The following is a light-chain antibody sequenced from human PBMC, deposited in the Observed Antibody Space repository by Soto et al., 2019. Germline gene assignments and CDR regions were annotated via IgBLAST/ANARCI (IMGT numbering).Light chain of an antibody. V-gene: IGLV2-8*01. J-gene: IGLJ1*01. CDR1: RSDVGGYNY. Sequence: QSVLTQPPSASGSPGQSVTVSCTGTRSDVGGYNYVSWYQQHPGKAPKLMIYEVNKRPSGVPDRFSGSKSGNTASLTVSGLQAEDEADYYCKSYEGSNIYVFGTGTKVTVL. CDR2: EVN. CDR3: KSYEGSNIYV.